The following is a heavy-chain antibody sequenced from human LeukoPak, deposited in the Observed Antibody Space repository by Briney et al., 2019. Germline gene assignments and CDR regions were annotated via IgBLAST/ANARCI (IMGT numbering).Heavy chain of an antibody. Sequence: RASVKVFCKASGYTFTGYYMHWVRQAPGQGLEWMGWINPNSGGTNYAQKFQGRVTMTRDTSIGTAYMELSRLRSDDTAVYYCARGNGTTAESDYWGQGTLVTVSS. V-gene: IGHV1-2*02. D-gene: IGHD1-1*01. J-gene: IGHJ4*02. CDR3: ARGNGTTAESDY. CDR2: INPNSGGT. CDR1: GYTFTGYY.